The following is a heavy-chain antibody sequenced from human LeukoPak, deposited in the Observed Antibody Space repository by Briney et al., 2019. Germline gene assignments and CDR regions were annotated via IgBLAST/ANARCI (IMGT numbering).Heavy chain of an antibody. D-gene: IGHD2-15*01. V-gene: IGHV4-39*01. CDR2: IYYSGST. J-gene: IGHJ4*02. CDR1: GGSISSSSYY. Sequence: SETLSLTCTVSGGSISSSSYYWGWIRQPPGKGLEWIGSIYYSGSTYYNPSLKSRVTISVDTSKNQFSLKLSSVTAADTAVYYCARQAISDGGGYWGQGTLVTVSS. CDR3: ARQAISDGGGY.